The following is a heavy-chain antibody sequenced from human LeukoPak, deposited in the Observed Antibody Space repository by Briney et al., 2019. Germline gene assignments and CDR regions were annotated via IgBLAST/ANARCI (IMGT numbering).Heavy chain of an antibody. V-gene: IGHV3-7*01. J-gene: IGHJ4*02. CDR3: ARSTGYSSSWWFDY. CDR1: GFTFSSYW. Sequence: GGSLRLSCAASGFTFSSYWMSWVRQAPGKGLEWVANIKQDGSEKYYVDSVKGRFTISRDNAKNSLYLQMNSLRAEDTAVYYCARSTGYSSSWWFDYWGQGTLVTVSS. CDR2: IKQDGSEK. D-gene: IGHD6-13*01.